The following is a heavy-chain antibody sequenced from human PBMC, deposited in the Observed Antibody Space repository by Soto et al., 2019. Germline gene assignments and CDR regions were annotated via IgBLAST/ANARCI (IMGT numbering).Heavy chain of an antibody. CDR2: TRQDGGQE. Sequence: EVQLVESGGGLVQHGGSIRLSCAASGFTFSSYWMSWVRQAPGKGLEWVAHTRQDGGQEYYVDSVKGRFTISRDNAQTSRYVQLNTLRVEDTAVYYCANYPTPTVAGLPCDLGCQGTRVTVSS. J-gene: IGHJ5*02. CDR1: GFTFSSYW. D-gene: IGHD6-19*01. CDR3: ANYPTPTVAGLPCDL. V-gene: IGHV3-7*03.